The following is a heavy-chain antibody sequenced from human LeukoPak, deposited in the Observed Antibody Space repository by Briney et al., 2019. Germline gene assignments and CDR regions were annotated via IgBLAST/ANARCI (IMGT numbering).Heavy chain of an antibody. CDR3: ARFWRRAYWFDP. CDR1: GGSFSGYY. Sequence: PSETLSLTCAVYGGSFSGYYWSWIRQPPGKGLEWIGEINHSGSTNYNPSLKSRVTISVDTSKNQFSLKLSSVTAADTAVYYCARFWRRAYWFDPWGQGTLVTVSS. J-gene: IGHJ5*02. V-gene: IGHV4-34*01. D-gene: IGHD3-3*01. CDR2: INHSGST.